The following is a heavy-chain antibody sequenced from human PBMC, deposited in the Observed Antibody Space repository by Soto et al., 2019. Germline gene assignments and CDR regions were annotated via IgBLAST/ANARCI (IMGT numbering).Heavy chain of an antibody. D-gene: IGHD6-19*01. CDR3: ARGVAGPLHWFDP. V-gene: IGHV1-18*01. CDR2: ISADNGNT. J-gene: IGHJ5*02. Sequence: ASVKVSCKASGYTFTSYGISWVRQAPGQGLEWMGWISADNGNTKYSQKFQGRVTITTDTSASTAYMELSSLRSEDTAVYYCARGVAGPLHWFDPWGQGTLVTVS. CDR1: GYTFTSYG.